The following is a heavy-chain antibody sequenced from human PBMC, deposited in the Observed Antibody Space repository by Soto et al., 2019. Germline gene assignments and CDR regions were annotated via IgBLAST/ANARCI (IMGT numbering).Heavy chain of an antibody. J-gene: IGHJ6*03. Sequence: QVQLQESGPGLVKPSQTLSLTCTVSGGSISSGGYYWSWIRQHPGKGLEWIGYIYYSGSTYYNPSLKSRVNISVDTSKNQFSLKLSSVTAADTAVYYCVRAYGSNYYYMDVWGKGTTVTVSS. CDR1: GGSISSGGYY. V-gene: IGHV4-31*03. D-gene: IGHD3-10*01. CDR2: IYYSGST. CDR3: VRAYGSNYYYMDV.